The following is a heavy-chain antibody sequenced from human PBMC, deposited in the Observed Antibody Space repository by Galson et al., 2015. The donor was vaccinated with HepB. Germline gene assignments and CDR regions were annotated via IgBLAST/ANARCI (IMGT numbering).Heavy chain of an antibody. V-gene: IGHV6-1*01. CDR2: TYHRSQWSN. CDR1: GDSVSSNSVG. J-gene: IGHJ4*02. Sequence: CAISGDSVSSNSVGWNWIRQSPSRGLEWLGRTYHRSQWSNDYAVSVKSRITIYADTSKNQVSLQLKSVTPEDTAVYYCAKSIHLGRGFDSWGQGTLVTVSS. D-gene: IGHD7-27*01. CDR3: AKSIHLGRGFDS.